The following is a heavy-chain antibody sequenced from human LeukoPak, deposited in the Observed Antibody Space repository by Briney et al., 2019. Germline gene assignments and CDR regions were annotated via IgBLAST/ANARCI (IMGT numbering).Heavy chain of an antibody. V-gene: IGHV7-4-1*02. CDR1: GYTFTSYA. D-gene: IGHD6-13*01. J-gene: IGHJ4*02. CDR2: INTNTGNP. Sequence: APVKVSCKASGYTFTSYAMNWVRQAPGQGLEWMGWINTNTGNPTYAQGFTGRFVFSLDTSVSTAYLQISSLKAEDTAVYYCATDGQLAYFDYWGQGTLVTVSS. CDR3: ATDGQLAYFDY.